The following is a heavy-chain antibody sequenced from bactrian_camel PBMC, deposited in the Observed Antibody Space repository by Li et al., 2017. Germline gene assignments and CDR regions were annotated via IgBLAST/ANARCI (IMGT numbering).Heavy chain of an antibody. Sequence: DVQLVESGGGSALAGGSVRLSCAASGYTFNTYSWFRQAPGKEREGVAAIDSDGIASYADSVKGRFTVSRDNANNTVNLQMNSLKPEDTAMYYCARKRRFGSCIDDMTAGDYWGQGTQVTVS. D-gene: IGHD5*01. V-gene: IGHV3S10*01. CDR1: GYTFNTY. J-gene: IGHJ4*01. CDR3: ARKRRFGSCIDDMTAGDY. CDR2: IDSDGIA.